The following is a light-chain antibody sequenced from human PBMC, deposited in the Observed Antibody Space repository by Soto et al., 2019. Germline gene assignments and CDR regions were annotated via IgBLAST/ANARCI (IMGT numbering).Light chain of an antibody. CDR3: QQYTSYGIYT. V-gene: IGKV1-5*01. J-gene: IGKJ2*01. CDR2: DAS. CDR1: QRISSW. Sequence: DIQMTQSPSTLSASVGDRVTITCRASQRISSWLAWYQQKPGKAPKLLIYDASSLESWVPSRFSGSGSGTEFTLTISGLQPDDFATYYCQQYTSYGIYTFGQGTKLEIK.